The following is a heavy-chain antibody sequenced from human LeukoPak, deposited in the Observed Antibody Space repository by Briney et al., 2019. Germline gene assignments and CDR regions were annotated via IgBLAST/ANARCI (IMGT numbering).Heavy chain of an antibody. V-gene: IGHV3-66*01. CDR1: GFTVSSNY. CDR3: ARGTVTAPDY. D-gene: IGHD4-17*01. Sequence: GGSLRLSCAVSGFTVSSNYMSWVRQAPGKGLEWVSVIYSGGSTYYADSVKGRFTISRDNSKNTLYLQMNSLRAEDTAVYYCARGTVTAPDYWGQGTLVTVSS. J-gene: IGHJ4*02. CDR2: IYSGGST.